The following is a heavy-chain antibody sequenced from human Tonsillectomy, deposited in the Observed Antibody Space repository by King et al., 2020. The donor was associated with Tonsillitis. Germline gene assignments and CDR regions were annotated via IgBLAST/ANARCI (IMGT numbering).Heavy chain of an antibody. CDR1: GFTFSSYA. CDR2: ISYDRGNK. CDR3: AAHRDWFDS. J-gene: IGHJ5*01. V-gene: IGHV3-30*04. Sequence: QLVQSGGGVVKPGRSLRLSCAASGFTFSSYAMHWVRQAPGKGLEWGADISYDRGNKYYADPVKGRFTISRDNSKNTLYLQMNSLRAEVTAVYYCAAHRDWFDSWGQGTLVTVSS.